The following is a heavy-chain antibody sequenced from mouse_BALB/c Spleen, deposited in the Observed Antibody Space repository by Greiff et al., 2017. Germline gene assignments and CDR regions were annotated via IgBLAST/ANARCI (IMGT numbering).Heavy chain of an antibody. Sequence: EVQLQESGPGLVKPSQSLSLTCTVTGYSITSDYAWNWIRQFPGNKLEWMGYISYSGSTSYNPSLKSRISITRDTSKNQFFLQLNSVTTEDTATYYCAREGGNYDWYFDVWGAGTTVTVSS. J-gene: IGHJ1*01. D-gene: IGHD2-1*01. V-gene: IGHV3-2*02. CDR3: AREGGNYDWYFDV. CDR1: GYSITSDYA. CDR2: ISYSGST.